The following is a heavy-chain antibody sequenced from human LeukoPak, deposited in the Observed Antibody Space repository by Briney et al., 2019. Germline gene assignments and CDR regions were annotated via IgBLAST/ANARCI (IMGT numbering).Heavy chain of an antibody. CDR3: AKSNGYGLIDI. D-gene: IGHD3-22*01. Sequence: SETLSLTCAVSGGSNSSSNWWSWVRQPPGKGLEWIGEIYHSGSTNYNPSLKSRVTISLDTSRNQFPLKLNSVTAADTAVYYCAKSNGYGLIDIWGQGTMVTVSS. V-gene: IGHV4-4*02. CDR2: IYHSGST. J-gene: IGHJ3*02. CDR1: GGSNSSSNW.